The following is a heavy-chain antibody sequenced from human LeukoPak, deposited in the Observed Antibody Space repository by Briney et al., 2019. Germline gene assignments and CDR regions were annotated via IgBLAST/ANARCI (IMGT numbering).Heavy chain of an antibody. J-gene: IGHJ4*02. CDR3: AKPAISSRGWYYDY. CDR1: GFTFSNYS. CDR2: INHSGGST. V-gene: IGHV3-23*01. Sequence: GGSLRLSCAASGFTFSNYSMNWVRQAPGKGLEWVSAINHSGGSTYYADSVKGRFTISRDNSKNTLYLQMNSLRAEDTAVYYCAKPAISSRGWYYDYWGQGTLVTVSS. D-gene: IGHD6-19*01.